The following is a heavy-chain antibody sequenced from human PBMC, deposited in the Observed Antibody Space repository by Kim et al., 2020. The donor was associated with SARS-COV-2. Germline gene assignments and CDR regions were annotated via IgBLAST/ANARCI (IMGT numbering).Heavy chain of an antibody. CDR3: ARDHSEMYYYDSRGPSGFDP. D-gene: IGHD3-22*01. CDR2: IYYSGST. Sequence: SETLSLTCTVSGGSISSYYWSWIRQPPGKGLEWIGYIYYSGSTNYNPSLKSRVAISVDTSKNQFSLKLSSVTAADTAVYYCARDHSEMYYYDSRGPSGFDPWGQGTLVTVSS. V-gene: IGHV4-59*13. J-gene: IGHJ5*02. CDR1: GGSISSYY.